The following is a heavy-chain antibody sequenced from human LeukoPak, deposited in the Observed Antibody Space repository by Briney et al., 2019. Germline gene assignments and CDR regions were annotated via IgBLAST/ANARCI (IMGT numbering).Heavy chain of an antibody. D-gene: IGHD3-10*01. CDR2: ISSTSTYI. V-gene: IGHV3-21*01. CDR3: ARGGFGDDILGY. J-gene: IGHJ4*02. CDR1: GFTFSVYS. Sequence: GGSLRLSCAASGFTFSVYSMNWVRQAPGKGLEWVSSISSTSTYIYYADSVKGRFTISRDNAKNSLYLQMNSLRAEDTAVYYWARGGFGDDILGYWGQGTLVTVSS.